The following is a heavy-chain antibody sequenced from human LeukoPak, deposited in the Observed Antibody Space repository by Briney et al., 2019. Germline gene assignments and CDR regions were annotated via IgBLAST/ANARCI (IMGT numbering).Heavy chain of an antibody. CDR1: GGSISSDY. D-gene: IGHD4-17*01. J-gene: IGHJ3*02. CDR2: IYYSGRT. V-gene: IGHV4-59*01. CDR3: ASHYGDYDDAFDI. Sequence: SETLSLTCTVSGGSISSDYWSWIRQPPGKGLEWIGYIYYSGRTYYNPSLKSRITISVDTSKNQFSLKLSSVTAADTAVYYCASHYGDYDDAFDIWGQGTMVTVSS.